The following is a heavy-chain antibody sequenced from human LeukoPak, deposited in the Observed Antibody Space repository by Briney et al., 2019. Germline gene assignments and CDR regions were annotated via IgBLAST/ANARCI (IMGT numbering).Heavy chain of an antibody. CDR2: ISGSGGST. D-gene: IGHD7-27*01. CDR1: GFKFNSYA. CDR3: AKASELGRGYFDY. Sequence: GGSLRLSCAASGFKFNSYAMSWVRQAPGKGLEWVSVISGSGGSTNYADSVKGRFTMSRDNSQNTLYLQMNSLTAEDTAVYYCAKASELGRGYFDYWGQGTLVTASS. V-gene: IGHV3-23*01. J-gene: IGHJ4*02.